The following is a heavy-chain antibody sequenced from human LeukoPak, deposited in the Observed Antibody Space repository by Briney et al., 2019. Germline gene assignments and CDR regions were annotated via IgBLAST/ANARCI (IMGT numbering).Heavy chain of an antibody. CDR2: IYYSGST. D-gene: IGHD2-2*01. CDR1: GGSISSGGYY. CDR3: ARVPLLSVDTVVVPAASDGMDV. J-gene: IGHJ6*02. Sequence: PSETLSLTCTVSGGSISSGGYYWSWIRQHPGKGLEWIGYIYYSGSTYYNPSLKSRVTISVDTSKNQFSLKLSSVTAADTAVYYCARVPLLSVDTVVVPAASDGMDVWGQGTTVTVSS. V-gene: IGHV4-31*03.